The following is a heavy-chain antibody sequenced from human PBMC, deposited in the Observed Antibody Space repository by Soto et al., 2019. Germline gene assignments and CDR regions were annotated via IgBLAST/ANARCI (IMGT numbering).Heavy chain of an antibody. CDR3: ARDPYYDRSGYCFDP. J-gene: IGHJ5*02. CDR2: ISSSSSTI. D-gene: IGHD3-22*01. V-gene: IGHV3-48*02. Sequence: EVQLVESGVGLVQPGGSLRLSCAASGFTFSSYSMNCVRQAPGKGLEWVSNISSSSSTIYYADSVKGLFTISRDNAKNSLYLHMNSLRDEDTAVYYCARDPYYDRSGYCFDPWGQGTLVTVSS. CDR1: GFTFSSYS.